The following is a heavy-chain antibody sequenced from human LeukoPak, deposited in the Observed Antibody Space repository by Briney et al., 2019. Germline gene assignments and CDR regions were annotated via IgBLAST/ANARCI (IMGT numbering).Heavy chain of an antibody. CDR1: GGSINNYY. D-gene: IGHD3-10*01. J-gene: IGHJ6*02. CDR3: AREAVAGGSGSNYYYYGADV. V-gene: IGHV4-59*01. Sequence: SETLSLTCTVSGGSINNYYWSWIRQPPGKGLEWIGYIYYSGSTNYNPSLKSRVTLSVDTSKNQFSLKLTSVTAADTAVYYCAREAVAGGSGSNYYYYGADVWGQGTTVTVSS. CDR2: IYYSGST.